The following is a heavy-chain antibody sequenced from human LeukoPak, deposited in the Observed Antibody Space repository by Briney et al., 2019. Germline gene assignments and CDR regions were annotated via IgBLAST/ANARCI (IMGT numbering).Heavy chain of an antibody. Sequence: GGSLRLSCAASGFTFSSYAMSWVRQAPGKGLEWVSAISGSGGSTYYADSVKGRFTISRDNSKNTLYLQMNSLRAEDTAVYYCAKDISTAMVWWEGVLHEYGMDVWGQGTTVTVSS. V-gene: IGHV3-23*01. J-gene: IGHJ6*02. CDR1: GFTFSSYA. D-gene: IGHD5-18*01. CDR2: ISGSGGST. CDR3: AKDISTAMVWWEGVLHEYGMDV.